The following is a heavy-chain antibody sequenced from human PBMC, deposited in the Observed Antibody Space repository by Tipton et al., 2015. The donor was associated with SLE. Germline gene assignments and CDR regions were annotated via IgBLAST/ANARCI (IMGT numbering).Heavy chain of an antibody. V-gene: IGHV3-30-3*01. CDR3: ARPRRRGINWFDP. Sequence: SLRLSCEAAGFVFRTYAMHWVRQAPGKGPEWVAGISYDGGSKDYADSVKGRFTISRDDSENTLYLQMTSLRLEDTAVYYCARPRRRGINWFDPWGQGTLVTVSS. CDR1: GFVFRTYA. J-gene: IGHJ5*02. CDR2: ISYDGGSK.